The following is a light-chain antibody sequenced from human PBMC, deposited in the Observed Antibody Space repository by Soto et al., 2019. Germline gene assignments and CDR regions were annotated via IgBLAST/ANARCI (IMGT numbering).Light chain of an antibody. CDR3: QKYDDY. V-gene: IGKV1-5*01. CDR2: DAS. J-gene: IGKJ4*01. Sequence: DIQMTQSPSTLSASVGDRVTITCRASQNIYHWLAWYQQKPGKAPKLLLYDASRLESGVPSRFSGSGSGTDFTLTISSLQPDDFATDFCQKYDDYFGGETNVEIK. CDR1: QNIYHW.